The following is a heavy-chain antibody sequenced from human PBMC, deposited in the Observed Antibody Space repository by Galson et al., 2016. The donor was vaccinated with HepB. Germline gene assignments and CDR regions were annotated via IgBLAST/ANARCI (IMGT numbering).Heavy chain of an antibody. CDR3: ARVQWFRFDS. Sequence: SLRLSCADSGFTSRNYWLSWIRQAPGKGLEWLGHINPDESEKYYVDSLKGRFTISRDSAKNSLYLQLNTLTAADTAVYYCARVQWFRFDSWGQGTLVTVSS. CDR2: INPDESEK. V-gene: IGHV3-7*03. D-gene: IGHD3-22*01. CDR1: GFTSRNYW. J-gene: IGHJ4*02.